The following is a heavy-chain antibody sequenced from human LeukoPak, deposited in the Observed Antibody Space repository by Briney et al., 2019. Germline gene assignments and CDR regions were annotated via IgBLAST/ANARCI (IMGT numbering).Heavy chain of an antibody. J-gene: IGHJ4*02. CDR1: GYTFTSYG. Sequence: ASVKVSCKASGYTFTSYGITWVRQAPGQGLEWMGWISAFSGDTRYTQNVQVQVRVTMTTHTSTGPAYMELTSLSTDDTAVYYCARTNLDTALVFVDYWGQGTLVTVSS. V-gene: IGHV1-18*01. CDR2: ISAFSGDT. D-gene: IGHD5-18*01. CDR3: ARTNLDTALVFVDY.